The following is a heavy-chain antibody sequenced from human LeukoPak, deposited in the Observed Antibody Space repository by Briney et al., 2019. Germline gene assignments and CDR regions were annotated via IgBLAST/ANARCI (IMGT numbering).Heavy chain of an antibody. CDR1: GGTLSSYA. J-gene: IGHJ6*04. V-gene: IGHV1-69*13. Sequence: GASVKVSCKASGGTLSSYAISWVRQAPGQGLEWMGGIIPIFGTANYAQKFQGRVTITADESTSTAYMELSSLRSEDTAVYYCARGLFGESLAYYYGMDVWGKGTTVTVSS. CDR3: ARGLFGESLAYYYGMDV. CDR2: IIPIFGTA. D-gene: IGHD3-10*02.